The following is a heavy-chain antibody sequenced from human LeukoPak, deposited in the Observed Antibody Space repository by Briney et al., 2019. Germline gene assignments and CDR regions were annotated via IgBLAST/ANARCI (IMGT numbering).Heavy chain of an antibody. D-gene: IGHD2-8*01. CDR3: ATPYCTNGVCSWDTYGMNV. V-gene: IGHV1-69*04. CDR2: IIPILGIA. Sequence: SVKVSLKASGGTFSIYAMSWVRQAPGQGLEWMGRIIPILGIANYAQKFQGRVTITADKSTSTAYMELSSLRSEDTAVYYCATPYCTNGVCSWDTYGMNVWGQGTTVTVSS. J-gene: IGHJ6*02. CDR1: GGTFSIYA.